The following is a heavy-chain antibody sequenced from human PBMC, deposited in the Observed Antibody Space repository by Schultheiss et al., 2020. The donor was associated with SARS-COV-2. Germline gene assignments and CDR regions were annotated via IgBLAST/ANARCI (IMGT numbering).Heavy chain of an antibody. CDR2: IYYSGRA. V-gene: IGHV4-39*01. CDR3: ARGYYDFWSGYYFHYYYMDV. D-gene: IGHD3-3*01. Sequence: SETLSLTCTVSGGSINSSLYYWGWIRQPPGKGLEWIGSIYYSGRAYYNPSLKSRVTLFVDSSKKQFSLKLTSVTAADTAVYYCARGYYDFWSGYYFHYYYMDVWGKGTTVTVSS. CDR1: GGSINSSLYY. J-gene: IGHJ6*03.